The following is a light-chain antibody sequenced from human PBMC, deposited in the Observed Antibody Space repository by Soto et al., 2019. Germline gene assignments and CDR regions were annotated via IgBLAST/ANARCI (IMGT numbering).Light chain of an antibody. J-gene: IGKJ1*01. V-gene: IGKV2-28*01. CDR3: MQPLQSWT. CDR1: QSLLHSNGYNY. Sequence: DIVMTQSPLSQPVTPGETASISCRSSQSLLHSNGYNYLDWYLQKPGQSPQLLIYLGSNRASGVPDRFSGSGSGTDFTLKISRVEAEDVGVYYCMQPLQSWTFGQGTKVDI. CDR2: LGS.